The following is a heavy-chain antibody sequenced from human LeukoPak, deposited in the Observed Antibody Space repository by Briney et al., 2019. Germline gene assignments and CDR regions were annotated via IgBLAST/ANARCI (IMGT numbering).Heavy chain of an antibody. V-gene: IGHV1-46*01. Sequence: ASVKVSCKASGYTFTSYYMHWVRQAPGQGLEWMGIINPRGGGTSYAQKFQGRVTMTRDTSTSTVYMELSSLRSEDTAVYYCARAPITMVRGVNFDYWGQGTLVTVSS. CDR3: ARAPITMVRGVNFDY. CDR1: GYTFTSYY. CDR2: INPRGGGT. D-gene: IGHD3-10*01. J-gene: IGHJ4*02.